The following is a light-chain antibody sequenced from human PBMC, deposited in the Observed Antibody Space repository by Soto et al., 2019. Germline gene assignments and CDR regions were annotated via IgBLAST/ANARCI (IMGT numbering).Light chain of an antibody. J-gene: IGKJ4*01. CDR3: QQYGSSPLT. Sequence: EIVLTQSPATLSLSPGERATLSCRASQSVSSYLAWYQQKPGQAPRLLIYGASRRATGIPDRFSGSVSGTDFTLTISRLEPEDFAVYHCQQYGSSPLTFGGGTKVEFK. CDR1: QSVSSY. V-gene: IGKV3-20*01. CDR2: GAS.